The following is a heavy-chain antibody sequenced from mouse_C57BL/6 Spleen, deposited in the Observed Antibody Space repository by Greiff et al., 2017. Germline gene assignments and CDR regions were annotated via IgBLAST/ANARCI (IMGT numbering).Heavy chain of an antibody. CDR3: ARNYDYAMYY. Sequence: VQLQQPGAELVKPGASVKMSCKASGYTFTSYWITWVKQRPGQGLEWIGDIYPGSGSTNYTEKFKSKATLTVDTSSSTAYMQLSSLTSEYSAVYYCARNYDYAMYYWGQGTSVTVSS. V-gene: IGHV1-55*01. D-gene: IGHD2-4*01. CDR1: GYTFTSYW. CDR2: IYPGSGST. J-gene: IGHJ4*01.